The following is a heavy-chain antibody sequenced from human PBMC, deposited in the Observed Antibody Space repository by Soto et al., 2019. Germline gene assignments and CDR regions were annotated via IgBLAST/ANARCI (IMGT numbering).Heavy chain of an antibody. CDR2: IYYSGST. CDR3: ARHLLPVVVPAAMGY. D-gene: IGHD2-2*01. Sequence: PSETLSLTCTVSGGSISSSSYYWGWIRQPPGKGLEWIGSIYYSGSTYYNPSLKSRVTISVDTSKNQFSLKLSSVTAADTAVYYCARHLLPVVVPAAMGYWGQGTLVTVSS. J-gene: IGHJ4*02. CDR1: GGSISSSSYY. V-gene: IGHV4-39*01.